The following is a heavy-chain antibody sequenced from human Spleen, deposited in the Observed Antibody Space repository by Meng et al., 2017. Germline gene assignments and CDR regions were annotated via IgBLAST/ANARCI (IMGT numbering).Heavy chain of an antibody. CDR1: GGSFSDYY. D-gene: IGHD4-11*01. CDR2: INHSGST. CDR3: ARGPTTMAHDFDY. V-gene: IGHV4-34*02. J-gene: IGHJ4*02. Sequence: QGQLRRWGAGLLRPSETLPLTCVVAGGSFSDYYGSWIRQPPGKGLEWIGEINHSGSTNYNPSLESRATISVDTSQNNLSLKLSSVTAADSAVYYCARGPTTMAHDFDYWGQGTLVTVSS.